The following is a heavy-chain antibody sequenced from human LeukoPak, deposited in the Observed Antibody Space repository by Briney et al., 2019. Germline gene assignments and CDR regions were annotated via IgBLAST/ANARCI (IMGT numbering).Heavy chain of an antibody. D-gene: IGHD5-18*01. Sequence: ASVKVSCKASGYTFTGYYMHWVRQAPGQGLEWMGWINPNSGGTNYAQKFQGWVTMTRDTSISTAYMELSRLRSDDTAVYYCARQVDTAMVTMDYWGQGTLVTVSS. V-gene: IGHV1-2*04. CDR2: INPNSGGT. CDR1: GYTFTGYY. J-gene: IGHJ4*02. CDR3: ARQVDTAMVTMDY.